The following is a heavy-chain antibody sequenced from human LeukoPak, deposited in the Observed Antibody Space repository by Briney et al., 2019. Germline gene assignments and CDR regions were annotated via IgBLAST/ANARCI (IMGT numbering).Heavy chain of an antibody. CDR3: AKAVGGIVPFDY. D-gene: IGHD1-26*01. CDR2: ISSSGSTI. Sequence: PGGSLRLSCAASGFTFSSYEMNWVRQAPGKGLEWVSYISSSGSTIYYADSVKGRFTISRDNSKNTLYLQMNSLRAEDTAVYYCAKAVGGIVPFDYWGQGTLVTVSS. CDR1: GFTFSSYE. J-gene: IGHJ4*02. V-gene: IGHV3-48*03.